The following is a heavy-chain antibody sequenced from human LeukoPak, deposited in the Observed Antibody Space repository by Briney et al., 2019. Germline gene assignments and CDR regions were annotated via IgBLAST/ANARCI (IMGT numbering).Heavy chain of an antibody. CDR2: FSGSDSGGGGKA. CDR1: GITVSSNY. J-gene: IGHJ4*02. V-gene: IGHV3-23*01. Sequence: GGSLRLSCAASGITVSSNYMSWVRQAPGRGLEWVSGFSGSDSGGGGKAYYAQSVRGRFTISRDNSKNTLHLQMNTLRAEDTAVYYCAKGSLGVVVTAFDYWGQGILVTVSS. D-gene: IGHD2-21*02. CDR3: AKGSLGVVVTAFDY.